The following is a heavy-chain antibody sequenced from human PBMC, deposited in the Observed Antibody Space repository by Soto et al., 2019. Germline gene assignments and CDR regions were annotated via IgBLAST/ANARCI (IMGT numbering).Heavy chain of an antibody. J-gene: IGHJ1*01. Sequence: PSDTLSLPSITTVSPIRIRTYHWRWFRQPPGKGLEWIGSIYYSGSTYYNPSLKSRVTISVDTSKNQFSLKLSSVTAADTAVYYCARHLRGNPYYYDSSGLSWGQG. CDR3: ARHLRGNPYYYDSSGLS. D-gene: IGHD3-22*01. CDR2: IYYSGST. CDR1: VSPIRIRTYH. V-gene: IGHV4-39*01.